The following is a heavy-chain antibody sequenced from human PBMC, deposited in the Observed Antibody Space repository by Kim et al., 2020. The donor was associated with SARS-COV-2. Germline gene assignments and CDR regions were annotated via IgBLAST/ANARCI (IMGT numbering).Heavy chain of an antibody. D-gene: IGHD2-2*01. CDR2: ISGSDGGT. Sequence: GGSLRLSCAASGFTFSDYGMIWVRQAPGRGLEWVSTISGSDGGTYYADSVRGRFIISRDNSKNTLYLQMNRLRADDTAVYHCARCVVVPASPPSFWGQGT. V-gene: IGHV3-23*01. CDR1: GFTFSDYG. J-gene: IGHJ4*02. CDR3: ARCVVVPASPPSF.